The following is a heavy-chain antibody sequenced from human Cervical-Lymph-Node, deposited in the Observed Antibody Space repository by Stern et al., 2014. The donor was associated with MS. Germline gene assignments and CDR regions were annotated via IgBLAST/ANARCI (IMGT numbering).Heavy chain of an antibody. Sequence: VQLVESGGGGVQRGRGLRLSCAASGFTFDNYPMHWVRQPPGKGLEWVTFISYAGSSEDYAVSVQGRFTISFDNSKNTLYLQLNSLRAEDTAVYYCARGGRGSGLDYWGQGTLVTVSS. V-gene: IGHV3-30-3*01. CDR2: ISYAGSSE. J-gene: IGHJ4*02. CDR1: GFTFDNYP. D-gene: IGHD6-19*01. CDR3: ARGGRGSGLDY.